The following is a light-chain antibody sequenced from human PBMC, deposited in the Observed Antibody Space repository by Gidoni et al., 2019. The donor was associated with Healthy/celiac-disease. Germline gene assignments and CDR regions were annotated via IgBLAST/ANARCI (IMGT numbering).Light chain of an antibody. CDR1: QGIGTW. J-gene: IGKJ2*02. CDR3: QQANSFPRT. Sequence: DIQMTQSPSSVSASVGDRVTITCRASQGIGTWLAWYQQRPGNAPKVLIYAASSLQSGVPSRFSGSGSGTDFTLTISSLQPEDFATYYCQQANSFPRTFGQGTKLEIK. V-gene: IGKV1D-12*01. CDR2: AAS.